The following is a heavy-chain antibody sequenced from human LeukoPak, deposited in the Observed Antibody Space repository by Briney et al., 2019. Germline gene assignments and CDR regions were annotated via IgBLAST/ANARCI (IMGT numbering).Heavy chain of an antibody. CDR1: GYTFTGYY. Sequence: ASVKVSCKASGYTFTGYYMHWVRQAPGQGLEWMGWINTHYDNTNYAQKLQGRVTMTTDTSTSTAYMELRSLRSDDTAVYYCARVRTTVSDYYYYYMDVCGKGTTVTVSS. CDR3: ARVRTTVSDYYYYYMDV. D-gene: IGHD4-17*01. CDR2: INTHYDNT. V-gene: IGHV1-18*04. J-gene: IGHJ6*03.